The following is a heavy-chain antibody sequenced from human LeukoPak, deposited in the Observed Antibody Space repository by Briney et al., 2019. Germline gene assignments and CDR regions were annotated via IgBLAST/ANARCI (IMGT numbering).Heavy chain of an antibody. J-gene: IGHJ4*02. Sequence: ASVTVSCKASGYTFTAFGINWVRQAPGQGLEWMGWISGYNGHIKYAQKYQDRVAMTTDTSTGTAYMEVRSLRSDDTAIYYCARAYTGIDTIFPFEFDYWGQGTLVTVSS. D-gene: IGHD5-24*01. V-gene: IGHV1-18*01. CDR2: ISGYNGHI. CDR1: GYTFTAFG. CDR3: ARAYTGIDTIFPFEFDY.